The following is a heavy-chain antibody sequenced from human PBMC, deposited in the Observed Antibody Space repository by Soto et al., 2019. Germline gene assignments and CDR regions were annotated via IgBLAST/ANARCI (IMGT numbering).Heavy chain of an antibody. CDR1: GGSISSSSYY. D-gene: IGHD3-3*01. J-gene: IGHJ5*02. CDR2: IYYSGST. CDR3: ARDFWSGDFDP. Sequence: QLQLQESGPGLVKPSETLSLTRTVSGGSISSSSYYWGWIRQPPGKGLEWIGSIYYSGSTYYNPSLKSRVTIPVDTSKDQFSLKLSSVTAADTAVYYCARDFWSGDFDPWGQGTLVTVSS. V-gene: IGHV4-39*01.